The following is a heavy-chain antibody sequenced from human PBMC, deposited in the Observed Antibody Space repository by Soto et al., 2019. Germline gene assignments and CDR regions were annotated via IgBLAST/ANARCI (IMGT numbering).Heavy chain of an antibody. D-gene: IGHD3-10*01. Sequence: GSLRLSCAASGFTFSSYSMNWVRQAPGKGLEWVSYISSSSSTIYYADSVKGRFTISRDNAKNSLYLQMNSLRDEDTAVYYCARDLGDMVRGVIITRPYYYYGMDVWGQGTTVTVSS. V-gene: IGHV3-48*02. CDR3: ARDLGDMVRGVIITRPYYYYGMDV. J-gene: IGHJ6*02. CDR2: ISSSSSTI. CDR1: GFTFSSYS.